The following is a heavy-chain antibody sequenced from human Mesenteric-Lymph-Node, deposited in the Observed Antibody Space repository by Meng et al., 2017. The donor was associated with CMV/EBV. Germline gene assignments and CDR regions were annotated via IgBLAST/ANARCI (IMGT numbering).Heavy chain of an antibody. Sequence: ASVKVSCKASGYTFTNFDINWVRQATGQGLEWMGWMNPKSGDIGYGERFQGRLTMTRDISKATFYMEMSGLRSEDTAVYYCAKDRRFGELIPTTLEYWGQGTLVTVSS. CDR1: GYTFTNFD. J-gene: IGHJ4*02. CDR3: AKDRRFGELIPTTLEY. D-gene: IGHD3-10*01. V-gene: IGHV1-8*01. CDR2: MNPKSGDI.